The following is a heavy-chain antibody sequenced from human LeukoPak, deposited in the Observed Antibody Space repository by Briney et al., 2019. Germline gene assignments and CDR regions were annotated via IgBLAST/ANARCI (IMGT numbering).Heavy chain of an antibody. CDR1: GFTFSSYG. D-gene: IGHD5-24*01. J-gene: IGHJ5*02. CDR3: ARDLVGYNLFDP. V-gene: IGHV3-30*03. CDR2: ISYDGNNK. Sequence: GGSLRLSCAASGFTFSSYGMSWVRQAPGKGLEWVAVISYDGNNKYYADFVKGRFTISRDNSKNTLYLQLNSLKTEDTAVYFCARDLVGYNLFDPWGQGTLVTVSS.